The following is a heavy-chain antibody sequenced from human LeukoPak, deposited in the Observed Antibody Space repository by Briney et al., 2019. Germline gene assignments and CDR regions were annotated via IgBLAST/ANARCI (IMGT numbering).Heavy chain of an antibody. CDR1: GGSISSYY. J-gene: IGHJ3*02. Sequence: SQTLSLTCTVSGGSISSYYWSWIRQPAGKGLEWIGRIYTSGSTNYNPSLKSRVTMSVDTSKNQISLKLSSVTAADTAVYYCARDIIVGATEGDAFDIWGQGTMVTVSS. CDR2: IYTSGST. D-gene: IGHD1-26*01. CDR3: ARDIIVGATEGDAFDI. V-gene: IGHV4-4*07.